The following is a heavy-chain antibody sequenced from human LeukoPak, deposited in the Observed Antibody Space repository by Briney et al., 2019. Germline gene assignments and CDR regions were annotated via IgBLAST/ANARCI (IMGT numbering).Heavy chain of an antibody. CDR2: ISSSSSYI. CDR1: GFTFSSYS. Sequence: GGSLRLSCAASGFTFSSYSMNWVRQAPGKGLEWVSSISSSSSYIYYADSVKGRFTISRDNAKNSLYLQMNSLRAEDTAVYYGARGSYDYVWGSSRNWFDPWGQGTLVTVSS. J-gene: IGHJ5*02. CDR3: ARGSYDYVWGSSRNWFDP. D-gene: IGHD3-16*01. V-gene: IGHV3-21*01.